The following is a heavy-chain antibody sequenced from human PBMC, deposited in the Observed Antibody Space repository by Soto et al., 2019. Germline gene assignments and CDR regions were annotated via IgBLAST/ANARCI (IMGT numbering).Heavy chain of an antibody. D-gene: IGHD1-26*01. CDR1: GGTFSSYA. CDR3: ARAQRLLSGSYYFDY. J-gene: IGHJ4*02. Sequence: ASVKVSCKASGGTFSSYAISWVRQAPGQGLEWMGGIIPILGIANYAQKFQGRVTITADKSTSTAYMELSSLRSEDTAVYYCARAQRLLSGSYYFDYWGQGTLVTVSS. CDR2: IIPILGIA. V-gene: IGHV1-69*10.